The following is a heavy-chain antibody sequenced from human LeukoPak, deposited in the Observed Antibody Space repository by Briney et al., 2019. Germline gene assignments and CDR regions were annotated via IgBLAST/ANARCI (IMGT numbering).Heavy chain of an antibody. V-gene: IGHV4-34*01. CDR3: ARDIGIAAAGTWWFDP. J-gene: IGHJ5*02. D-gene: IGHD6-13*01. CDR1: GGSFSGYY. Sequence: SETLSLTCAVYGGSFSGYYWSWIRQPPGKGLEWIGEINHSGSTNYNPSLKSRVTISVATSKNQFSLKLSSVTAADTAVYYCARDIGIAAAGTWWFDPWGQGTLVTVSS. CDR2: INHSGST.